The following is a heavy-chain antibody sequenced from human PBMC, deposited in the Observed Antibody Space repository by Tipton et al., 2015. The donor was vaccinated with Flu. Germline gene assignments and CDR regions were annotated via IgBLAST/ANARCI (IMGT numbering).Heavy chain of an antibody. CDR2: IYPSGTT. V-gene: IGHV4-39*01. Sequence: LACTVSSGSIRSTNYFCAWIRQPPGKRLELIGSIYPSGTTYYNPSLKSRVTISVDTSKSQFSLKLRSVTAADTVVYYCARLSYYDVDLKNFYFDYWGQGALVTVSS. J-gene: IGHJ4*02. CDR3: ARLSYYDVDLKNFYFDY. D-gene: IGHD3-10*02. CDR1: SGSIRSTNYF.